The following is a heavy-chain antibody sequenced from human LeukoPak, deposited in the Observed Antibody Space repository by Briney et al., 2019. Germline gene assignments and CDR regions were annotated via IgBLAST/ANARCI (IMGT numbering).Heavy chain of an antibody. CDR3: ATYTHWVAGDV. V-gene: IGHV3-9*01. D-gene: IGHD3-16*01. J-gene: IGHJ6*02. CDR1: GFTFDDYA. CDR2: ISWNSGSI. Sequence: GGSLRLSCAASGFTFDDYAMHWVRQAPGKGLEWVSGISWNSGSIGYADSVKGRFTISRDNAKNSLYLQMSSLRAEDTAVYYCATYTHWVAGDVWGQGTTVTVSS.